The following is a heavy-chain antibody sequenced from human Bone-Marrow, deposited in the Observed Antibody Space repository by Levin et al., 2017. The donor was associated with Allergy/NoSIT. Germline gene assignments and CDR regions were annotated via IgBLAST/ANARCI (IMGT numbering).Heavy chain of an antibody. CDR1: GFTFSNSW. CDR3: ARDQFRRATVGARWFDP. V-gene: IGHV3-7*01. J-gene: IGHJ5*02. Sequence: PAASVKVSCAASGFTFSNSWMSWVRQAPGKGLEWVANIKEDGSEKYYVDSVKGRFTISRDTAKNSLYVQLNSLRAEDTAVYYCARDQFRRATVGARWFDPWGQGTLVTVSS. CDR2: IKEDGSEK. D-gene: IGHD4-11*01.